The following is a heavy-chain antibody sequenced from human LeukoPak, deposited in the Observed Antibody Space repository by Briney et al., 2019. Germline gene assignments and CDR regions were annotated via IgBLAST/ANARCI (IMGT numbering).Heavy chain of an antibody. D-gene: IGHD2-2*01. J-gene: IGHJ5*02. CDR1: GGTFSSYA. CDR2: IIPIFGTA. CDR3: ARVGYCSSTSCYGGWFDP. Sequence: SVKVSCKASGGTFSSYAISWVRQAPGQGLEWMGGIIPIFGTANYAQKFQGRVTITADESTSTAYMELSSLRSEDTAVYYCARVGYCSSTSCYGGWFDPWGQGTLVAVSS. V-gene: IGHV1-69*13.